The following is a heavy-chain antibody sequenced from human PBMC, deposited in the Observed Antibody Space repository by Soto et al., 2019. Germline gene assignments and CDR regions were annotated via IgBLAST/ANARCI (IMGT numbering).Heavy chain of an antibody. D-gene: IGHD3-3*01. CDR1: GYTFTSYG. Sequence: QVQLVQSGAEVKKPGASVKVSCKASGYTFTSYGISWVRQAPGQGLEWMGWISAYNGNTKYAQKFQGRVTMTTDTSTRTAYMELRSPRSDDTAVYYCAFTIFGVVILDPWGQGTLVTVSS. CDR3: AFTIFGVVILDP. J-gene: IGHJ5*02. V-gene: IGHV1-18*01. CDR2: ISAYNGNT.